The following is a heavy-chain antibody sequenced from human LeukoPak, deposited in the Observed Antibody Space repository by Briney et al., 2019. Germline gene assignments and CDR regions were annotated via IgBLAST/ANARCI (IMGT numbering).Heavy chain of an antibody. CDR1: GGTFSSYA. J-gene: IGHJ3*01. Sequence: SVKVSCKASGGTFSSYAISWVRQAPGQGLEWMGGIIPIFGTANYAQKFRGRVTITTDESTSTAYMELSSLRSEDTAVYYCARGYYDFWSGPMGAFDVWGQGTMVTVSS. CDR3: ARGYYDFWSGPMGAFDV. CDR2: IIPIFGTA. D-gene: IGHD3-3*01. V-gene: IGHV1-69*05.